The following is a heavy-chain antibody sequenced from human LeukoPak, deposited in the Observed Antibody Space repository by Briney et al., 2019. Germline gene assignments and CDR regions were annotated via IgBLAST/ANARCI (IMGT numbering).Heavy chain of an antibody. J-gene: IGHJ4*02. D-gene: IGHD4-17*01. Sequence: GGSLRLSCAASGFTFSSYAMSWVRQAPGKGLEWVSIISDSGGGTYYADSVKGRLTISRDNSKNTLYLQMNSLRAEDTAVYYCARGNYDDFRPYFFDFWGQGTLVTVSS. CDR1: GFTFSSYA. CDR2: ISDSGGGT. CDR3: ARGNYDDFRPYFFDF. V-gene: IGHV3-23*01.